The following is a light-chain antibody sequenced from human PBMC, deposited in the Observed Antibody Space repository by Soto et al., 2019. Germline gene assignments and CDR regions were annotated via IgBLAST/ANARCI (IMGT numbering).Light chain of an antibody. CDR1: QGISSA. CDR3: QQFNGYPRS. V-gene: IGKV1-13*02. CDR2: DAS. J-gene: IGKJ2*01. Sequence: AIQLTQSPSSLSASVGDRVTITCRASQGISSAVAWYQQKPGKTPKLLIYDASILESGVPSRFSGSGSGTDFSLTISSLQPEDFATYYGQQFNGYPRSFGQGTKLEIK.